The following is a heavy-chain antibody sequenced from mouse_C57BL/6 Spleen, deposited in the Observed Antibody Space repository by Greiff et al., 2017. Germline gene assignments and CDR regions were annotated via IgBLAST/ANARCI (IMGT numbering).Heavy chain of an antibody. V-gene: IGHV1-26*01. J-gene: IGHJ1*03. CDR2: INPNNGGT. CDR3: ARVLRRYFDV. CDR1: GYTFTDYY. Sequence: EVQLQQSGPELVKPGASVKISCKASGYTFTDYYMNWVKQNHGKSLEWIGDINPNNGGTSYNQMVKGKATLTVDKSSSTAYMELHSLTSEDSAVYYCARVLRRYFDVWGKGTTVTVSS. D-gene: IGHD1-1*01.